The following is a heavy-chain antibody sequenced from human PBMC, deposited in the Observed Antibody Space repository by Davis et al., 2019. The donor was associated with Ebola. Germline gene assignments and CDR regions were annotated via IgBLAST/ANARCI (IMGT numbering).Heavy chain of an antibody. CDR3: TRRNDIFTGYQIERGFDY. J-gene: IGHJ4*02. D-gene: IGHD3-9*01. V-gene: IGHV5-51*01. CDR1: GYTFTSYW. CDR2: ISPVSSST. Sequence: GESLKISCKGSGYTFTSYWIAWVRQVPGQLLAWISRISPVSSSTTYSPSLQGQATISVDKSISTAYLRWSSLKASDNATYYCTRRNDIFTGYQIERGFDYWGQGTLVTVSS.